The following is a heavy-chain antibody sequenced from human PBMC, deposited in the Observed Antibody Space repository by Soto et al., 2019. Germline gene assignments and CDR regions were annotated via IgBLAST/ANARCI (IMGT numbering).Heavy chain of an antibody. CDR2: ISDSGRT. J-gene: IGHJ4*02. CDR3: ARLLRGWDHRMAYFDY. D-gene: IGHD1-26*01. CDR1: GASITTFY. Sequence: SETLSLTCTVSGASITTFYWSWIRQPPGRGLEWIGYISDSGRTDYIPSLKSRVTISVDTSKDQFSLKVSSVTAADTSVYYCARLLRGWDHRMAYFDYWGQGTLVTVSS. V-gene: IGHV4-59*01.